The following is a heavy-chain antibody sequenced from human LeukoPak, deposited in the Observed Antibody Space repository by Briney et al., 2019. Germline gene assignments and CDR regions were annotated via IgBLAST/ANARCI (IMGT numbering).Heavy chain of an antibody. D-gene: IGHD2-15*01. CDR1: AYTFTGYY. Sequence: GPSVKVSCQAYAYTFTGYYMHWERQAPGQGLEWIGWIKPNSGGTNYAQKLQGRFTMTRDTSTSTAYMELSRRRADDTAVYYCARDRGVDYCRGGSCSHYYYYMDVWGKGTTVTISS. V-gene: IGHV1-2*02. CDR3: ARDRGVDYCRGGSCSHYYYYMDV. J-gene: IGHJ6*03. CDR2: IKPNSGGT.